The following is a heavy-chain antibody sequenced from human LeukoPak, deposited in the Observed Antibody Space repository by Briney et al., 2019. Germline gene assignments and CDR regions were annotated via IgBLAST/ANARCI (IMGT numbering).Heavy chain of an antibody. Sequence: GGSLRLSCAASGFTFSSYAMSWVRQAPGKGLEWVSAISGSGGSTYYADSVKGRFTISRDNSKNTLYLQMNSLRAEDTAVYYCAKAGTITMVRGAIADYWGQGTLVTVSS. CDR2: ISGSGGST. CDR3: AKAGTITMVRGAIADY. J-gene: IGHJ4*02. V-gene: IGHV3-23*01. CDR1: GFTFSSYA. D-gene: IGHD3-10*01.